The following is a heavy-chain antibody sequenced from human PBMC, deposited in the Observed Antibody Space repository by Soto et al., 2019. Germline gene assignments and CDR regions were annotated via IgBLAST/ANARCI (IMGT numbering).Heavy chain of an antibody. D-gene: IGHD1-26*01. CDR1: GFIFSSYS. CDR3: ARDAGARAPGFRENYYYYMDV. CDR2: IGSSNSYI. V-gene: IGHV3-21*01. J-gene: IGHJ6*03. Sequence: GGSLRLSCAASGFIFSSYSMNWVRQAPGKGLEWVSRIGSSNSYIKYAELVEGRFTISRDNAKNSLYLQMNGLRAEDTAVYYCARDAGARAPGFRENYYYYMDVWGKGTTVTVSS.